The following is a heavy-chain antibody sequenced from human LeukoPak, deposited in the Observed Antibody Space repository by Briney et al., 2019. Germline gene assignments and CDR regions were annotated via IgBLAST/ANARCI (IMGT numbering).Heavy chain of an antibody. Sequence: SETLSLTCCVSGGSISSSSYYWGWIRQPPGKGLEWIGSIYYSGSTYYKPSLKSRVTISADTSKNQFSLKVSSVTAADTAIYYCARLIWSGNYTFNYFDYWGQGTLVTVSS. CDR2: IYYSGST. CDR3: ARLIWSGNYTFNYFDY. CDR1: GGSISSSSYY. J-gene: IGHJ4*02. D-gene: IGHD3-3*01. V-gene: IGHV4-39*01.